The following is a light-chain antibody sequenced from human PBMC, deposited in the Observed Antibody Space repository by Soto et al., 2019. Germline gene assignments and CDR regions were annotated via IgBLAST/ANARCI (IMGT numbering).Light chain of an antibody. V-gene: IGLV3-21*02. J-gene: IGLJ1*01. CDR2: DDS. CDR3: QVWDISSDPYV. Sequence: SYELTQPPSVSVAPGQTARFTCGGNNIGSKSVHWYQQKPGQAPVLVVYDDSDRPSGIPERFSGSNSGNTATLTISRVEAGDEADYYCQVWDISSDPYVFGTGTKLTV. CDR1: NIGSKS.